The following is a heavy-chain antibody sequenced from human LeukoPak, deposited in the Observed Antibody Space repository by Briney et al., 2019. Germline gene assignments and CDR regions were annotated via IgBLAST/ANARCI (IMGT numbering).Heavy chain of an antibody. D-gene: IGHD3-22*01. CDR3: ARAGYYYDSSGYYQKTEFDY. CDR2: INPSGGST. CDR1: GYTFTSYY. J-gene: IGHJ4*02. V-gene: IGHV1-46*01. Sequence: GPVKVSCKASGYTFTSYYMHWVRQAPGQGLEWMGIINPSGGSTSYAQKFQGRVTMTRDTSTSTVYMELSSLRSEDTAVYYCARAGYYYDSSGYYQKTEFDYWGQGTLVTVSS.